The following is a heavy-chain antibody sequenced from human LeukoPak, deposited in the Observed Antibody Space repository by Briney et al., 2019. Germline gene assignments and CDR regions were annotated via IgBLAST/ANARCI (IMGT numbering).Heavy chain of an antibody. CDR1: GGSISSYY. Sequence: WETLSLTCTVSGGSISSYYWSWIRQPPGKGLEWIGRIYTSGSTNYNPSLKSRVTISVDKSKNQFSLKLSSVTAADTAVYYCARDFPGYSSGWPSWFDYWGQGTLVTVSS. CDR3: ARDFPGYSSGWPSWFDY. CDR2: IYTSGST. V-gene: IGHV4-4*07. J-gene: IGHJ4*02. D-gene: IGHD6-19*01.